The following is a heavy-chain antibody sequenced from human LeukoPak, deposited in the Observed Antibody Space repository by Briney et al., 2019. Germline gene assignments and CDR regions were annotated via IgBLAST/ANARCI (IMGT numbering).Heavy chain of an antibody. CDR2: ISYDGRNK. CDR1: GFTFSSYG. Sequence: PGGSLRLSCAASGFTFSSYGMHWIRQAPGKGLEWVAVISYDGRNKYYADSVKGRFTISRDNSKNTLYLQMNSLKSEDTAVYYCSTLTSRGLSDSWGQGTLVTVPS. D-gene: IGHD4-11*01. V-gene: IGHV3-33*08. CDR3: STLTSRGLSDS. J-gene: IGHJ4*02.